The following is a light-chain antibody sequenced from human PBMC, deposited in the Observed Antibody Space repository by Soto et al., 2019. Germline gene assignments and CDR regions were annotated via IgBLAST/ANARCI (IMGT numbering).Light chain of an antibody. J-gene: IGKJ5*01. CDR1: QSVDGY. Sequence: EVVMTQSPGTLSVSLGARAPLSCRASQSVDGYLAWYQQKPGQAPRLLIYGASTRATGVTARFRGGGSGTEFTLTISSLQSEDSAVYYCQQYHKWPPITFGQGTRLEI. CDR3: QQYHKWPPIT. V-gene: IGKV3-15*01. CDR2: GAS.